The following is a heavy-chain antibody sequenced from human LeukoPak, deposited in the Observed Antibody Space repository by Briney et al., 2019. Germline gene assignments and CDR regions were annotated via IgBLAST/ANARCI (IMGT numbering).Heavy chain of an antibody. CDR3: AKRIRVNWFDP. CDR1: GFTFSSYG. V-gene: IGHV3-23*01. J-gene: IGHJ5*02. CDR2: ISGSGGST. Sequence: PGGALRLSCAASGFTFSSYGMSWVRQAPGKGLEGVSAISGSGGSTYYADSVKGRFTISRDNSKNTLYLQMNSRRAEDTAVYYCAKRIRVNWFDPWGQGTLVTVSS.